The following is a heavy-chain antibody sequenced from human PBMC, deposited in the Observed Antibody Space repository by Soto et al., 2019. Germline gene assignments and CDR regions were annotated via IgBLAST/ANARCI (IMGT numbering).Heavy chain of an antibody. CDR1: GFTFSSYS. V-gene: IGHV3-21*01. Sequence: GGSLRLSCAASGFTFSSYSMNWVRQAPGKGLEWVSSISGGSGYIFYADSVKGRFTISRDNAKNSVYLQMNSLTTGDTAVYYCARAYLGRLPRRADYYYALDVWGQGTTVTVSS. J-gene: IGHJ6*02. CDR3: ARAYLGRLPRRADYYYALDV. D-gene: IGHD1-26*01. CDR2: ISGGSGYI.